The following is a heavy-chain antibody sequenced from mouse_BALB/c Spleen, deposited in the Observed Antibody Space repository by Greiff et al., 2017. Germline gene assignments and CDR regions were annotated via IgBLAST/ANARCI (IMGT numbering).Heavy chain of an antibody. CDR1: GFAFSSYD. CDR3: ARHFYYGMDY. Sequence: EVQGVESGGGLVKPGGSLKLSCAASGFAFSSYDMSWVRQTPEKRLEWVAYISSGGGSTYYPDTVKGRFTISRDNAKNTLYLQMSSLKSEDTAMYYCARHFYYGMDYWGQGTTLTVSS. D-gene: IGHD1-1*01. J-gene: IGHJ2*01. V-gene: IGHV5-12-1*01. CDR2: ISSGGGST.